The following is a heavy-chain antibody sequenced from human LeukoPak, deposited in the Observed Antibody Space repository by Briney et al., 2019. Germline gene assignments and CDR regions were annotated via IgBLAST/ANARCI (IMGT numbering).Heavy chain of an antibody. CDR1: GFTFSSYA. CDR3: AEEDSYGLIY. D-gene: IGHD5-18*01. CDR2: ISRNGETT. J-gene: IGHJ4*02. Sequence: GGSLRLSCAASGFTFSSYAMTWVRQAPGKGLEWVSVISRNGETTYYADSVKGRLTISRDNSKNTLYLQMSSLRVEDTAVYYCAEEDSYGLIYWGQGTLVTVSS. V-gene: IGHV3-23*01.